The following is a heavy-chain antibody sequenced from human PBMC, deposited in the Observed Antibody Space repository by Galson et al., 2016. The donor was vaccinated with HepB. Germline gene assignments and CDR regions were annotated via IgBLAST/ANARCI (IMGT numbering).Heavy chain of an antibody. Sequence: ETLSLSCVVSGGSINRNDYYWGWIRQSPGKGLEWLGSIYYTGTPYYNPSLESRVIISIDTSKNQFSLKLRSVTAADTAIYYCASDLVVATVPRPLNFWGQGTLVTVSS. V-gene: IGHV4-39*01. D-gene: IGHD2-21*02. CDR3: ASDLVVATVPRPLNF. CDR1: GGSINRNDYY. CDR2: IYYTGTP. J-gene: IGHJ4*02.